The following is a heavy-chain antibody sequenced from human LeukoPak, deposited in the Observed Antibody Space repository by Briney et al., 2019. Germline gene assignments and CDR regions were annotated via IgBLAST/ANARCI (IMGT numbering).Heavy chain of an antibody. V-gene: IGHV4-61*08. D-gene: IGHD6-19*01. J-gene: IGHJ3*02. CDR2: IYYSGST. CDR1: GGSISSGGYY. CDR3: ARDLSRSSGWSYAFDI. Sequence: SETLSLTCAVSGGSISSGGYYWSWIRQPPGKGLEWIGYIYYSGSTNYNPSLKSRVTISVDTSKNQFSLKLSSVTAADTAVYYCARDLSRSSGWSYAFDIWGQGTMVTVSS.